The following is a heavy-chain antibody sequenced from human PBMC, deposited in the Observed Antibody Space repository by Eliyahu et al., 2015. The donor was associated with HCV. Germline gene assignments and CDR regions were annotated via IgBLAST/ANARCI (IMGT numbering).Heavy chain of an antibody. CDR2: IKPDGSAK. V-gene: IGHV3-7*01. Sequence: EVQLVXSGGGLVQPGGSLRXXCADSGFTFSSYWMPXVRQAPGKGLEWVANIKPDGSAKYYVDSVKGRFTISRDNAESSLFLQMNSLRAEDTAVYYCARGGNQQLIHWGQGTLVTVSS. J-gene: IGHJ4*02. CDR1: GFTFSSYW. CDR3: ARGGNQQLIH. D-gene: IGHD6-13*01.